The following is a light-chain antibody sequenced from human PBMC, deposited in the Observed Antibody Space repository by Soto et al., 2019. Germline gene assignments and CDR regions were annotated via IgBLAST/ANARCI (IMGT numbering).Light chain of an antibody. V-gene: IGKV3-20*01. CDR1: QSVSSSY. J-gene: IGKJ4*02. Sequence: EIVLTQSPGTLSLSPGERATLSCRASQSVSSSYLAWYQQKPGHAPRLLIYGASSRATGIPDRFIGSGSGTDFTLTISRLEPEDFAVYYCQQYDSSPLTFGGGTKVEIK. CDR2: GAS. CDR3: QQYDSSPLT.